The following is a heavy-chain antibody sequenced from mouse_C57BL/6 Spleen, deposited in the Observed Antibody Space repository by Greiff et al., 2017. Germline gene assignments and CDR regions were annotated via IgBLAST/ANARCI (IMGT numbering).Heavy chain of an antibody. D-gene: IGHD1-1*01. CDR2: IYPGSGNT. CDR3: ATYYYGSSYGFAY. V-gene: IGHV1-76*01. J-gene: IGHJ3*01. CDR1: GYTFTSYW. Sequence: QVQLQQPGAELVKPGASVKLSCKASGYTFTSYWMHWVKQRPGRGLEWIARIYPGSGNTYYNEKFKGKATLTAEKSSSTAYMQLSSLTSEDSAVYFCATYYYGSSYGFAYWGQGTLVTVSA.